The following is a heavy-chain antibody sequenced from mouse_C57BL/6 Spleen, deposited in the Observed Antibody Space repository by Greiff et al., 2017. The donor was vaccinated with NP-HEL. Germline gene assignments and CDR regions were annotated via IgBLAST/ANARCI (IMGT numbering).Heavy chain of an antibody. CDR2: INPNNGGT. CDR1: GYTFTDYN. V-gene: IGHV1-18*01. CDR3: ARWAGVDY. D-gene: IGHD3-3*01. J-gene: IGHJ2*01. Sequence: VQLQQSGPELVKPGASVKIPCKASGYTFTDYNLDWVKQSHGKSLEWIGDINPNNGGTIYNQKFTGKATLTVDKSSSTAYMELRILTSEDTAVYNVARWAGVDYWGQGTTLTVSS.